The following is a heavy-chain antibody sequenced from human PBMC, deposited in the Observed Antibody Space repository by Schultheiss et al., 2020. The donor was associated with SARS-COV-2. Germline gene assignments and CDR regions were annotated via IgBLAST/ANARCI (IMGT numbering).Heavy chain of an antibody. CDR3: ARRQWQMDY. V-gene: IGHV3-48*03. CDR2: ISSSGSTI. CDR1: GFTFSSYE. D-gene: IGHD6-19*01. Sequence: GGSLRLSCAASGFTFSSYEMNWVRQAPGKGLEWVSYISSSGSTIYYADSVKGRFTISRDNSKNTLYLQMNSLRAEDTAVYYCARRQWQMDYWGQGTLVTVSS. J-gene: IGHJ4*02.